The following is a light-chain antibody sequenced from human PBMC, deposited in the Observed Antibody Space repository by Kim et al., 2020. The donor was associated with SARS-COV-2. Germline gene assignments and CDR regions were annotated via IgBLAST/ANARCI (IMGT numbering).Light chain of an antibody. V-gene: IGKV1-33*01. J-gene: IGKJ4*01. CDR3: QQYDNLPSLT. CDR1: QDISKY. Sequence: ATGGDKVTLTCQASQDISKYLNLYQPKTGKAPKPLIYDAINFETGVPSRFSGSGSGTDFTFTISSLQPEDIATYYCQQYDNLPSLTFGGGTKLEI. CDR2: DAI.